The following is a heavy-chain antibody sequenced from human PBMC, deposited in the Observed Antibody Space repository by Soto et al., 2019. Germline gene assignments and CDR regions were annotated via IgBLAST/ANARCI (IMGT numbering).Heavy chain of an antibody. Sequence: GGSLRLSCAASGFTFSDYYMSWIRQAPGKGLEWVSYISSSGSTIYYADSVKGRFTISRDNAKNSLYLQMNSLRAEDTAVYYCATAAILGNDAFEIWGQGTMVTVSS. J-gene: IGHJ3*02. CDR2: ISSSGSTI. CDR3: ATAAILGNDAFEI. CDR1: GFTFSDYY. D-gene: IGHD2-21*02. V-gene: IGHV3-11*01.